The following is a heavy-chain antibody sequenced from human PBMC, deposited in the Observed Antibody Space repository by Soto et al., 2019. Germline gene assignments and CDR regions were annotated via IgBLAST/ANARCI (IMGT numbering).Heavy chain of an antibody. Sequence: GGSLRLSCAASGFTFNSYSMNWVRQAPGKGLEWVSYISSSSSTIYYADSVRGRFTISRDNAKNSLYLEMSSLRHEDSAVYFCARLYDLWSGYNPWIDPWGLGTLVTVSS. V-gene: IGHV3-48*02. CDR3: ARLYDLWSGYNPWIDP. D-gene: IGHD3-3*01. CDR2: ISSSSSTI. J-gene: IGHJ5*02. CDR1: GFTFNSYS.